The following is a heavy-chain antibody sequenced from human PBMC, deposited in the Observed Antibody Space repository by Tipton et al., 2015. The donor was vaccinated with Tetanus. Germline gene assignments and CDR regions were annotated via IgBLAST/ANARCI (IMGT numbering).Heavy chain of an antibody. CDR1: GSSMSSYY. CDR2: VYYTGGT. J-gene: IGHJ1*01. Sequence: TLSLTCSVSGSSMSSYYWSWIRQPPGKEPEWVGYVYYTGGTNYNPSLKSRVTISTDRSENQISLKMTSVTAADTAVYYCAGVTAQRTELYFEHWGQGTQVTVSS. D-gene: IGHD2-8*02. V-gene: IGHV4-59*01. CDR3: AGVTAQRTELYFEH.